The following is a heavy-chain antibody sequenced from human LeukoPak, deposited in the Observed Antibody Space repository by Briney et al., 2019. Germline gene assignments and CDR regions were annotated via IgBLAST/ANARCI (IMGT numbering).Heavy chain of an antibody. J-gene: IGHJ6*03. V-gene: IGHV4-34*01. CDR2: INDGGRA. CDR3: ARRWNYGRNYYFDV. Sequence: SETLSLTCAVYGGSFSNYYWNWIRHTPGKGLEWLREINDGGRANYNPSFMSRVTVSVDTSKNQFPLRLASVTATDTGIYYCARRWNYGRNYYFDVWGKGATGSVSS. D-gene: IGHD1-7*01. CDR1: GGSFSNYY.